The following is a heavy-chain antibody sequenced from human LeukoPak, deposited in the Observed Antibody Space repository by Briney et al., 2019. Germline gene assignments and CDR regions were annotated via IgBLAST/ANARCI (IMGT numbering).Heavy chain of an antibody. V-gene: IGHV3-7*01. D-gene: IGHD6-19*01. CDR2: INQDGSEK. Sequence: GGSLRLSCAASEFPFNGYWMSWVRQAPGKGLECVANINQDGSEKYYVDSVRGRFTISRDNSKNTLYLQMNSLRAEDTAVYYCAKDQIAVAGNFDYWGQGTLVTVSS. CDR3: AKDQIAVAGNFDY. J-gene: IGHJ4*02. CDR1: EFPFNGYW.